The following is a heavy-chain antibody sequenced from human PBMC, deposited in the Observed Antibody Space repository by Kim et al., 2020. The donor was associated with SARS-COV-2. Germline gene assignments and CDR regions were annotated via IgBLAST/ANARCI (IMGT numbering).Heavy chain of an antibody. J-gene: IGHJ4*02. D-gene: IGHD6-13*01. CDR2: ISSSSSTI. CDR1: GFTFSSYS. CDR3: ARAFYSSSWYSPFDY. V-gene: IGHV3-48*04. Sequence: GGSLRLSCAASGFTFSSYSMKWVRQAPGKGLEWVSYISSSSSTIYYADSVKGRFTISRDNAKNSLYLQMNSLRAEDTAVYYCARAFYSSSWYSPFDYWGQGTLVTVSS.